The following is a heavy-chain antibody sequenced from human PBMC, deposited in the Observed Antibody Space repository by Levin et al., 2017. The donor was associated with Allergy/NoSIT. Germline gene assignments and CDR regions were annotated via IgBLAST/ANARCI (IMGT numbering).Heavy chain of an antibody. CDR1: GFTFSSYA. CDR2: ISYDGSNK. Sequence: LSLTCAASGFTFSSYAMHWVRQAPGKGLEWVAVISYDGSNKYYADSVKGRFTISRDYSKNTLYLQMNSLRAEDTAVYYCAREYCSGGSCWRSSGLHRVPGMDVWGQGTTVTVSS. CDR3: AREYCSGGSCWRSSGLHRVPGMDV. V-gene: IGHV3-30*04. J-gene: IGHJ6*02. D-gene: IGHD2-15*01.